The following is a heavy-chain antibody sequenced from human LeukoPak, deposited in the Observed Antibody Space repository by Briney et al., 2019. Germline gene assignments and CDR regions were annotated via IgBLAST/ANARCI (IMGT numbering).Heavy chain of an antibody. CDR3: AIMTTYYDSSGYYPFQH. V-gene: IGHV3-7*01. D-gene: IGHD3-22*01. CDR1: GFTFSSYW. J-gene: IGHJ1*01. Sequence: PGGSLRLSCAASGFTFSSYWMSWVRQAPGKGLEWVANIDQDGSEKNYVDSVKGRFTISRDNAKNSVYLQMNSLRDDDTAVYYCAIMTTYYDSSGYYPFQHWGQGTLVTVSS. CDR2: IDQDGSEK.